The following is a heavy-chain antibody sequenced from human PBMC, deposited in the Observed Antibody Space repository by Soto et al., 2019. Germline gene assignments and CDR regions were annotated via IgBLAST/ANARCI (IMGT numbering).Heavy chain of an antibody. CDR2: ITVGTGNT. V-gene: IGHV1-58*01. D-gene: IGHD3-22*01. Sequence: GASVKVSCKASGFIFTSSSVQWVRQARGQRLEWIGWITVGTGNTNYAQKLQERVTSTRDMSTSTAYMEQSNLRSEDTAVYYCAAGDSSCYYGGWGQGTQVTVSS. CDR1: GFIFTSSS. J-gene: IGHJ4*02. CDR3: AAGDSSCYYGG.